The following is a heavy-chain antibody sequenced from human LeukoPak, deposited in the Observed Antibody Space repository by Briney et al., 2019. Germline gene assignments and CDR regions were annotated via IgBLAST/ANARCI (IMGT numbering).Heavy chain of an antibody. J-gene: IGHJ4*02. CDR2: IYYSGST. Sequence: PSETLSLTCTVSGSSISSSSYYWGWIRQPPGKGLEWIGTIYYSGSTYYNPSLKSRVTISVDTSKNQFSLKLSSVTAADTAVYYCARQFGHGDWSPFDYWGQGTLVTVSS. V-gene: IGHV4-39*01. CDR3: ARQFGHGDWSPFDY. D-gene: IGHD4-17*01. CDR1: GSSISSSSYY.